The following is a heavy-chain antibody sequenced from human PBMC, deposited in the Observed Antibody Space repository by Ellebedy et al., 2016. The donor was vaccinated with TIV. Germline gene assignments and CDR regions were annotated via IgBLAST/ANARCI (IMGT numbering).Heavy chain of an antibody. CDR1: GFTFSSYD. CDR2: IDTAGGDT. V-gene: IGHV3-13*01. D-gene: IGHD3-16*01. Sequence: GESLKISCAASGFTFSSYDIHWVRQATGKGLEWVSSIDTAGGDTYYAGSVKGRFTISRDNSKNTLYLQMNSLRAEDTAVYYCARTRLGELFFDYWGQGTLVTVSS. J-gene: IGHJ4*02. CDR3: ARTRLGELFFDY.